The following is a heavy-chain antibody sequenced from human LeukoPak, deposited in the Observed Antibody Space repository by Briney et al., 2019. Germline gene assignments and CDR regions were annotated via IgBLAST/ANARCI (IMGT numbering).Heavy chain of an antibody. V-gene: IGHV3-23*01. Sequence: GGSLRLSCAASGLTFNFNGMSWFRQAPGKGLEWVSAISGTGNTYYPGSVKGRFTISRDKSNNTLYLQMDSLRVEDTATYYCAKDGTGCGGDCYSDFWGQGTLVTVSS. CDR1: GLTFNFNG. CDR3: AKDGTGCGGDCYSDF. CDR2: ISGTGNT. J-gene: IGHJ4*02. D-gene: IGHD2-21*02.